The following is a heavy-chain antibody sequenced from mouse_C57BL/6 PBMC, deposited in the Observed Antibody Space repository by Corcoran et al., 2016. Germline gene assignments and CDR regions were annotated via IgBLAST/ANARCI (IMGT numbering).Heavy chain of an antibody. Sequence: EVQLQQSGPELVKPGASVKISCKASGYMFTDYYMNWVKQSHGKSLEWIGDINPNNGGTSYNQKFKGKATLTVDKSSSTAYMELRSLTSEDSAVYYCARRDGSSLDYWGQGTTLTVSS. D-gene: IGHD1-1*01. CDR3: ARRDGSSLDY. V-gene: IGHV1-26*01. J-gene: IGHJ2*01. CDR1: GYMFTDYY. CDR2: INPNNGGT.